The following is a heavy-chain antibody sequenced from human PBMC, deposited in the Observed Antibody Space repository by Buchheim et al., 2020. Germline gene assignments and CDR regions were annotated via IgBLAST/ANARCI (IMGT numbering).Heavy chain of an antibody. CDR2: INPSVVST. J-gene: IGHJ4*02. V-gene: IGHV1-46*03. D-gene: IGHD6-19*01. CDR3: AISYYSSGWYN. Sequence: QVQLVQSGAEVKKPGASVKVSCKASGYTFTSYYMHWVRQAPGQGLEWMGIINPSVVSTSYAQKFQGGVTMTRDTSTTTVNMELSSLRSEDTAVYYCAISYYSSGWYNWGQGTL. CDR1: GYTFTSYY.